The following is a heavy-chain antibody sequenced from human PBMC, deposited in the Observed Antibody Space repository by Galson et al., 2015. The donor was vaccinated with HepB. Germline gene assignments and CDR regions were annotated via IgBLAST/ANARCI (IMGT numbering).Heavy chain of an antibody. D-gene: IGHD1-26*01. V-gene: IGHV3-33*08. Sequence: SLRLSCAASGFTFSSYGMHWVRQAPGKGLEWVAVIWYDGSNKYYADSVKGRFTISRDNSKNTLYLQMNSLRAEDTAVYYCAREGHFIVGVSDAFDIWGQGTMATVSS. CDR2: IWYDGSNK. CDR3: AREGHFIVGVSDAFDI. CDR1: GFTFSSYG. J-gene: IGHJ3*02.